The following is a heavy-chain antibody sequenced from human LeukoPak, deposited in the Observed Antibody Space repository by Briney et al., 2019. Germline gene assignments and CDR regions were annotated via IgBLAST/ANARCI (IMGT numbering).Heavy chain of an antibody. D-gene: IGHD3-22*01. CDR2: SSAYNGNT. Sequence: ASVKVSCKASGYTFTSYGISWVRQAPGQGLEGMGWSSAYNGNTNYAQKLQGRVTMTTDTSTSTAYMELRSLRSDDTAVYYCASAHYYDSSGYPFDYWGQGTLVTVSS. J-gene: IGHJ4*02. CDR1: GYTFTSYG. V-gene: IGHV1-18*01. CDR3: ASAHYYDSSGYPFDY.